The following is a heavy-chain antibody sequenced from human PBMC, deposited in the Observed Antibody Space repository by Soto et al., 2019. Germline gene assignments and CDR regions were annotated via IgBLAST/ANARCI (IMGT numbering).Heavy chain of an antibody. CDR1: GFAVRHNY. CDR2: IYSGGDT. D-gene: IGHD3-16*01. CDR3: ARKTDSSTSGGDV. V-gene: IGHV3-53*04. J-gene: IGHJ6*04. Sequence: EVQLVESGGGLVQPGGSLRLSCTASGFAVRHNYMTWVRQAPGKGLEWVSLIYSGGDTAYADSVKGRFTISRHTSHNTLYLQMNSLRAEDTAVYYCARKTDSSTSGGDVWGKGTAVTVSS.